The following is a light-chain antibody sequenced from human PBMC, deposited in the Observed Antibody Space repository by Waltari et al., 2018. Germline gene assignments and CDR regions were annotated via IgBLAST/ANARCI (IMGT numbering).Light chain of an antibody. CDR1: NSGSKS. J-gene: IGLJ1*01. CDR2: HNG. CDR3: QVWDSDTDHFV. Sequence: SYVLTQPPSVSVAPGKTASITCGGNNSGSKSVNWYQQKPGQAPVLVIFHNGDRPSGIPERFSGSNSGDTATLTITRVEAGDEADYYCQVWDSDTDHFVFGTGTKINVL. V-gene: IGLV3-21*03.